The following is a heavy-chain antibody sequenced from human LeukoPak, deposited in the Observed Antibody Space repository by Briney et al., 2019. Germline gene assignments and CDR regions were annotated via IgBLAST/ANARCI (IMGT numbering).Heavy chain of an antibody. CDR2: IRYDGSNK. Sequence: GGSLRLSCAASGFTVSNNYMSWVRQAPGKGLEWVAFIRYDGSNKYYADSVKGRFTISRDNSKNTLYLQMNSLRAEDTAVYYCAKTSEGYFRRPVDYWGQGTLVTVSS. D-gene: IGHD1-26*01. V-gene: IGHV3-30*02. CDR3: AKTSEGYFRRPVDY. J-gene: IGHJ4*02. CDR1: GFTVSNNY.